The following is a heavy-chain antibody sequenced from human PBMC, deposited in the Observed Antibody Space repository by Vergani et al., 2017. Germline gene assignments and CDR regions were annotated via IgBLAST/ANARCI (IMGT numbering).Heavy chain of an antibody. V-gene: IGHV3-23*01. CDR3: AKGVWNYWFDS. CDR2: INTNGVYT. Sequence: EVQLLESGGDLVQPGGSLRLSCAASGFSFITYAMSWVRQAPGKGLEWVSTINTNGVYTRYGDSVKGRFTISRDNSKSTLYLQMNSLRAEDTAIYYCAKGVWNYWFDSWGQGTLVIVS. D-gene: IGHD1-1*01. J-gene: IGHJ5*01. CDR1: GFSFITYA.